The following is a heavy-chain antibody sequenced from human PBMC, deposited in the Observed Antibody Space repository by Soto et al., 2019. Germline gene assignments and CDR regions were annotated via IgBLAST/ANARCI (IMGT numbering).Heavy chain of an antibody. CDR1: GFTFSSYS. J-gene: IGHJ4*02. V-gene: IGHV3-21*01. CDR2: ISSSSSYI. Sequence: PGGSLRLSCAASGFTFSSYSMNWVRQAPGKGLEWVSSISSSSSYIYYADSVKGRFTISRDNAKNSLYLQMNSLRAEDTAVYYCARCVDIVATGNDYGGQGTLVTVSS. CDR3: ARCVDIVATGNDY. D-gene: IGHD5-12*01.